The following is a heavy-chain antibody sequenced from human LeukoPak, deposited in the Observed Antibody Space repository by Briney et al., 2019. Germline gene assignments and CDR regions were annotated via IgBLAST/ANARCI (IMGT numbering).Heavy chain of an antibody. CDR2: IKQDGSEK. J-gene: IGHJ3*02. CDR1: GFTFSSYW. Sequence: GGSLRLSCAASGFTFSSYWMSWVRQAPGKGLEWVANIKQDGSEKYYVDSVKGRFTISRDNSKNTLYLQMNSLRAEDTAVYYCAKRSMTSRSDAFDIWGQGTMVTVSS. CDR3: AKRSMTSRSDAFDI. V-gene: IGHV3-7*03.